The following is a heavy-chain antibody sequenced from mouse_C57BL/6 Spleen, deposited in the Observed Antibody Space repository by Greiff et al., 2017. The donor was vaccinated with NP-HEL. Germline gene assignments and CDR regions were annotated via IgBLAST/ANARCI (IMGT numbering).Heavy chain of an antibody. CDR2: INPGSGGT. CDR3: AREDDSWFAY. CDR1: GYAFTNYL. Sequence: VQLQQSGAELVRPGTSVKVSCKASGYAFTNYLIEWVKQRPGQGLEWIGVINPGSGGTNYNEKFKGKATLTADKSSSTAYMQLSSLTSEDSAVYFCAREDDSWFAYWGQGTLVTVSA. J-gene: IGHJ3*01. D-gene: IGHD2-4*01. V-gene: IGHV1-54*01.